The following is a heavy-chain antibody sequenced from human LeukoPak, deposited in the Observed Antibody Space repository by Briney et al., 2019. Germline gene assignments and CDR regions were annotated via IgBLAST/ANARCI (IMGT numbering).Heavy chain of an antibody. CDR1: GGSISSGAYY. J-gene: IGHJ5*02. Sequence: PSQTLSLTCTVSGGSISSGAYYWSWIRQPPGNGLEWIGYIYYSGSTYYNPSLKSRVTISVDTSKNQFSLKLSSVTAADTAVYYCARGGYSYGYDWFDPWGQGTLVTVSS. D-gene: IGHD5-18*01. CDR2: IYYSGST. V-gene: IGHV4-30-4*01. CDR3: ARGGYSYGYDWFDP.